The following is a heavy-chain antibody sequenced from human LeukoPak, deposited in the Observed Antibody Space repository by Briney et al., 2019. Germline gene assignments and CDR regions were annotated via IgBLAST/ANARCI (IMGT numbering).Heavy chain of an antibody. V-gene: IGHV4-4*02. Sequence: TSGTLSLTCDVSGGSVTSTNWWTWVRQPPGKGLEWIGEVHLDGRTNYNPSLKSRLIMSVDLSENHISLKLTSVTAADTAVYYCAREGGFYRPLDYSGQGTLVTVSS. D-gene: IGHD3-3*01. CDR2: VHLDGRT. CDR3: AREGGFYRPLDY. CDR1: GGSVTSTNW. J-gene: IGHJ4*02.